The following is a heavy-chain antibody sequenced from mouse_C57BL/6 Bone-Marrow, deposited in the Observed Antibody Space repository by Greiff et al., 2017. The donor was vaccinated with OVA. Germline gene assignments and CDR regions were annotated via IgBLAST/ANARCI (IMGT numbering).Heavy chain of an antibody. V-gene: IGHV1-54*01. CDR3: ARGVGTEGYYFDY. J-gene: IGHJ2*01. Sequence: VQLQQSGAELARPGTSVKVSCKASGYAFTNYLIEWVKQRPGQGLEWIGVINPGSGGTNYNEKFKGKATLTADKSSSTAYMQLSSLTSEDSAVYFCARGVGTEGYYFDYWGQGTTLTVSS. D-gene: IGHD4-1*01. CDR1: GYAFTNYL. CDR2: INPGSGGT.